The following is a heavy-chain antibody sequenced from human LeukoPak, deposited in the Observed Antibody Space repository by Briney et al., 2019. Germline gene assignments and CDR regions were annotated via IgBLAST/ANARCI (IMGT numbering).Heavy chain of an antibody. CDR2: ISYDGSNK. D-gene: IGHD1-26*01. J-gene: IGHJ4*02. V-gene: IGHV3-30*18. CDR1: GFTFSSYG. CDR3: AKDPSFGGSLDY. Sequence: GGSLRLSCAASGFTFSSYGMHWVRQAPGKGLEWVAVISYDGSNKYCADSVKGRFTISRDNSKNTLYLQMNSLRAEDTAVYYCAKDPSFGGSLDYWGQGTLVTVSS.